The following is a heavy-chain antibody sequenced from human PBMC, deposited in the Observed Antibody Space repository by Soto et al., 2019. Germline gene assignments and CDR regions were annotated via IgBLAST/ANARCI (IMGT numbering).Heavy chain of an antibody. D-gene: IGHD3-10*01. CDR3: AKLWFGELAPFDY. CDR1: GFTFSSYA. CDR2: ISGSGIIT. Sequence: EVQLLESGGGLVQPGGSLRLSCAASGFTFSSYAMSWVRQAPGKGLEWVSTISGSGIITYYADSVKGRFTLSRDNSKNAQYLQRNSLRAEDTAVYYCAKLWFGELAPFDYWGQGTLVTVSS. J-gene: IGHJ4*02. V-gene: IGHV3-23*01.